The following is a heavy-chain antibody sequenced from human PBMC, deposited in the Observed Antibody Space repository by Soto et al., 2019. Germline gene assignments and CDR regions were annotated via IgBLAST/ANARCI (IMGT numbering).Heavy chain of an antibody. Sequence: SGTPSLTRTFSGGSIASGGYFLGWVRQSPGKGLEWIGSIYYSGSTYYNPSLKSRVTISVDTSKNQFSLKLSSVTAADTAVYYCARPSGSPHYYYYYMDVWGKGTTVTVSS. CDR1: GGSIASGGYF. CDR2: IYYSGST. D-gene: IGHD5-12*01. J-gene: IGHJ6*03. V-gene: IGHV4-39*01. CDR3: ARPSGSPHYYYYYMDV.